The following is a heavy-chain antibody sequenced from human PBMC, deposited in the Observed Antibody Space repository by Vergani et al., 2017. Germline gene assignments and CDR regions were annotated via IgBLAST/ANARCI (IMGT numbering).Heavy chain of an antibody. V-gene: IGHV3-11*05. Sequence: QVQLVESGGGLVKPGGSLRLSCAASGFTFSDYYMSWIRQAPGKGLEWVSYISSSSSYTNYADSVKGRFTISRDNAKNSLYLQMNSLRAEDTAVYYCAKDLTKYGRAVADYWGQGTLVTVSS. CDR2: ISSSSSYT. CDR3: AKDLTKYGRAVADY. J-gene: IGHJ4*02. D-gene: IGHD6-19*01. CDR1: GFTFSDYY.